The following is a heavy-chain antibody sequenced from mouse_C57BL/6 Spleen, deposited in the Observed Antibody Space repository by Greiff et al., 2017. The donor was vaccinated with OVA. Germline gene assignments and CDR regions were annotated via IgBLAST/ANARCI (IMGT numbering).Heavy chain of an antibody. V-gene: IGHV5-9*01. J-gene: IGHJ3*01. Sequence: EVQVVESGGGLVKPGGSLKLSCAASGFTFSSYTMSWVRQTPEKRLEWVATISGGGGNTYYPDSVKGRFTISRDNAKNTLYLQMSSLRSEDTALYYCARHYSNYVFAYWGQGTLVTVSA. CDR2: ISGGGGNT. D-gene: IGHD2-5*01. CDR3: ARHYSNYVFAY. CDR1: GFTFSSYT.